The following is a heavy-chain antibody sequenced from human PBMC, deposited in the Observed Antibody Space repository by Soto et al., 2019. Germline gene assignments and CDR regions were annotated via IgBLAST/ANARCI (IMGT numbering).Heavy chain of an antibody. J-gene: IGHJ2*01. CDR1: GFTLSNFW. V-gene: IGHV3-74*01. D-gene: IGHD5-12*01. CDR3: VGYHRGYDMCSGNPRAHCDR. Sequence: EVQLVESGGGLVQPGGSLRLSCAASGFTLSNFWMHWVRQVPGKGLVWVSRINDDGSRTKYADSVEGRLIISRDNAKTTLSLQMQSRRVDGPAVYYCVGYHRGYDMCSGNPRAHCDRWGRGTLISVSP. CDR2: INDDGSRT.